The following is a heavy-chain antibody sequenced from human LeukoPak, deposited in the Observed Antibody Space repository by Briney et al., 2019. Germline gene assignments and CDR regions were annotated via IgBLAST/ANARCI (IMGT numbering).Heavy chain of an antibody. CDR1: GGSISTSYY. CDR3: ARGVWGAKAYFDY. V-gene: IGHV4-39*07. D-gene: IGHD1-26*01. CDR2: IYYSDST. J-gene: IGHJ4*02. Sequence: SSEALSLTCTVSGGSISTSYYWGWLRQPPGKGLEWVGSIYYSDSTYYNPSLMSRVTISLDTSKNHFSLKVSSVTAADTAVYYCARGVWGAKAYFDYWGRGSLVTVSS.